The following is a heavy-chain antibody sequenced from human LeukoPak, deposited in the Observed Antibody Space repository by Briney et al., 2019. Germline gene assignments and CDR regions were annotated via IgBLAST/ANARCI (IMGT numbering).Heavy chain of an antibody. D-gene: IGHD3-10*01. CDR2: IYYRGST. Sequence: PSETLSLTCTVSGGSISSYYWSWIRQPPGQGLEWIGYIYYRGSTNYNPSLKSRVTISVDTSKNQFSLRLSSVTAADTAVYYCARGGDYYASGTYYAFDPWGQGTLVTVSS. CDR3: ARGGDYYASGTYYAFDP. V-gene: IGHV4-59*01. CDR1: GGSISSYY. J-gene: IGHJ5*02.